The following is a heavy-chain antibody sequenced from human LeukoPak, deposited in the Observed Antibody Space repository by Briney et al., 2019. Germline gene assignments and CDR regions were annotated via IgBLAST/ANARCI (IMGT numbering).Heavy chain of an antibody. CDR2: ISSSSSTT. J-gene: IGHJ4*02. V-gene: IGHV3-48*01. D-gene: IGHD6-13*01. Sequence: GGSLRLSCAASGFTFSSYSMNWVRQAPGKGLEWVSYISSSSSTTYYADSVKGRFTISRDNSKNTLYLQMNSLRAEDTAVYYCARDTEGSSWVWGRGTLVTVSS. CDR3: ARDTEGSSWV. CDR1: GFTFSSYS.